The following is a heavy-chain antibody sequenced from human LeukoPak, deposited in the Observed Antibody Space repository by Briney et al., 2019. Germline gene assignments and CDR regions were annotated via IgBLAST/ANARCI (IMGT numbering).Heavy chain of an antibody. CDR1: GYTFTNYG. V-gene: IGHV1-18*01. CDR2: ISAYNGNT. CDR3: ARAEQLVDWFDP. Sequence: ASVKVSCKASGYTFTNYGISWVRQAPGQGLEWMGWISAYNGNTNYAQKLQGRVTMTTDTSTSTAYMELRSLTSDDTAVYYCARAEQLVDWFDPWGQGTLVTVSS. D-gene: IGHD6-6*01. J-gene: IGHJ5*02.